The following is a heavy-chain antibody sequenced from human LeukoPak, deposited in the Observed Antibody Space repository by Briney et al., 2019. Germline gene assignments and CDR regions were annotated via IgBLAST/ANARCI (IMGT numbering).Heavy chain of an antibody. CDR3: AKDFRIGYSAHFDY. V-gene: IGHV3-23*01. CDR1: GFTFRSHA. CDR2: IYENGSTT. J-gene: IGHJ4*02. Sequence: GGSLRLSCVGSGFTFRSHAMSWVRQAPEKGLEFVSGIYENGSTTYYADSVKGRFSISRDNSKNTLYLQMDSLRGEDTAVYYCAKDFRIGYSAHFDYWGQGALVTVSS. D-gene: IGHD2-21*01.